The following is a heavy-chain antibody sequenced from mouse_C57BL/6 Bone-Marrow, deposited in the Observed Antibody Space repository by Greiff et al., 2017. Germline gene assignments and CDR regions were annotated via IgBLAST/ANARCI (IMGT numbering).Heavy chain of an antibody. CDR3: VRKHYGSRGGFAY. V-gene: IGHV1-47*01. Sequence: VQLQQSGAELVKPGASVKMSCKASGYTFTTYPIEWMKQNHGKSLEWIGNFHPYNDDTKYNDKFKGKATLTVEKSSSTVYLELSRLTSDDSAVYYCVRKHYGSRGGFAYWGQGTLVTVSA. CDR1: GYTFTTYP. D-gene: IGHD1-1*01. CDR2: FHPYNDDT. J-gene: IGHJ3*01.